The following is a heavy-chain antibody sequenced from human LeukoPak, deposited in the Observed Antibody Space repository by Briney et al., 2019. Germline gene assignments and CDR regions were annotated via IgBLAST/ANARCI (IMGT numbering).Heavy chain of an antibody. D-gene: IGHD2-2*01. V-gene: IGHV1-18*01. CDR1: GYTFTSYG. J-gene: IGHJ4*02. CDR2: ISAYNGNT. CDR3: ARDRGAYCSSTSCYLDY. Sequence: ASVRVSCKASGYTFTSYGISWVRQAPGQGLEWMGWISAYNGNTNYAQKLQGRVTMTTDTSTSTAYMELRSLRSDDTAVYYCARDRGAYCSSTSCYLDYWGQGTLVTVSS.